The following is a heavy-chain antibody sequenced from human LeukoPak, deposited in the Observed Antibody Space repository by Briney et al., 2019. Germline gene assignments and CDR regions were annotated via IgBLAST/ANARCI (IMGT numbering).Heavy chain of an antibody. D-gene: IGHD3-10*01. CDR2: IFPDDSDT. CDR3: ARPQTGAGDAFDL. J-gene: IGHJ3*01. Sequence: GESLKISCEASGYLFTNYWIAWVRHMPGKGLECIGIIFPDDSDTRYSPSFQGQVTISVDKSISTTFLQWNILKASDTAIYFCARPQTGAGDAFDLWGQGTLVTVSS. CDR1: GYLFTNYW. V-gene: IGHV5-51*01.